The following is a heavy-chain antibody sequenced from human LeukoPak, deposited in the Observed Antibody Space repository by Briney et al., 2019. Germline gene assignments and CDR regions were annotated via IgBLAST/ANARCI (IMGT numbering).Heavy chain of an antibody. CDR2: IYYSGST. V-gene: IGHV4-31*03. CDR3: AREHYDSSGYQYYFDY. J-gene: IGHJ4*02. CDR1: GGSISSGGYY. Sequence: SETLSLTCTVSGGSISSGGYYWSWIRQHPGKGLEWIGYIYYSGSTYYNPSLKSRATISVDTSKNQFSLKLSSVTAADTAVYYCAREHYDSSGYQYYFDYWGQGTLVTVSS. D-gene: IGHD3-22*01.